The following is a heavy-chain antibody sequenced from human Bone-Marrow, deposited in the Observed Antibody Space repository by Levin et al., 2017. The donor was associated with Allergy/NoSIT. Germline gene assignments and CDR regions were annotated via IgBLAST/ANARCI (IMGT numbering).Heavy chain of an antibody. CDR3: AREGYCSGGSCYVGDFDY. Sequence: ASVKVSCKASGYTFTGYYMHWVRQAPGQGLEWMGWINPNSGGTNYAQKFQGRVTMTRDTSISTAYMELSRLRSDDTAVYYCAREGYCSGGSCYVGDFDYWGQGTLVTVSS. CDR1: GYTFTGYY. V-gene: IGHV1-2*02. J-gene: IGHJ4*02. CDR2: INPNSGGT. D-gene: IGHD2-15*01.